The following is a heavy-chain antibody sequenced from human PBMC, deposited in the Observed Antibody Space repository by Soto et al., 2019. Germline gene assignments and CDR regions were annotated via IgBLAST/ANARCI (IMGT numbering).Heavy chain of an antibody. CDR1: GGTFSSYA. Sequence: SVKVSCKASGGTFSSYAISWVRQAPGQGLEWMGGIIPIFGTANYAQKFQGRVTITADESTSTAYMELSSLRSEDTAVYYCASRRHCSSTSCYHYYYYYGMDVWGQGTTVTVSS. J-gene: IGHJ6*02. D-gene: IGHD2-2*01. CDR3: ASRRHCSSTSCYHYYYYYGMDV. CDR2: IIPIFGTA. V-gene: IGHV1-69*13.